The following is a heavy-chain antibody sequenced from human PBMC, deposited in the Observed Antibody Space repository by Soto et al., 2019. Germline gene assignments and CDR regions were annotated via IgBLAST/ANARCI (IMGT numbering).Heavy chain of an antibody. D-gene: IGHD5-18*01. Sequence: GGSLRLSCAASGFPFSSYGMNLVRQAPGKGLEWVAVVSYDEITKYYADSVKGRFTISRDNSKNTVYLQMNSLRPEETAVYYCAKPLGLLRRAMYQGSDYWGQGNWVTVSS. J-gene: IGHJ4*02. CDR1: GFPFSSYG. CDR2: VSYDEITK. V-gene: IGHV3-30*18. CDR3: AKPLGLLRRAMYQGSDY.